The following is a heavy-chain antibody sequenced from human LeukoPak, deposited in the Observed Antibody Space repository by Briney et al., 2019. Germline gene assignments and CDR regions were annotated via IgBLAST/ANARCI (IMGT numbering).Heavy chain of an antibody. Sequence: QAGGSLRLSCAASGFTFSSYWMTWVRQAPGKGLEWVANIKQDGSEKYYVDSVKGRFTISRDNAKNSVYLQMNSLRAEDTAVYYCARDPERGDGYNYFDYWGQGTLVTVSS. CDR1: GFTFSSYW. CDR2: IKQDGSEK. V-gene: IGHV3-7*03. D-gene: IGHD5-24*01. CDR3: ARDPERGDGYNYFDY. J-gene: IGHJ4*02.